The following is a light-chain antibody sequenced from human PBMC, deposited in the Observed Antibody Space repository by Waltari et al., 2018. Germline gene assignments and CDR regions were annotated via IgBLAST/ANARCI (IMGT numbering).Light chain of an antibody. J-gene: IGLJ3*02. CDR1: SRDGGGYNY. V-gene: IGLV2-14*01. CDR3: SSYTRSSTRV. Sequence: QSALTQPASVSGSPGQSITISCTGTSRDGGGYNYVSWYQQYPGNAPKLMIYEVSNRPSGVSNRFSGSKSGNTASLTISGLQAEDEADYYCSSYTRSSTRVFGGGTKLTVL. CDR2: EVS.